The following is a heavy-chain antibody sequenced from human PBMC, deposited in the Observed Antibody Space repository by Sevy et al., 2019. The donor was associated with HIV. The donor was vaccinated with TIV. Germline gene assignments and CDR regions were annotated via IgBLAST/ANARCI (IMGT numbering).Heavy chain of an antibody. CDR2: ISNSGFLI. Sequence: GGFLRLSCAASGFTFSDYYMSWIRQAPGKGLEWVSYISNSGFLIYYADSVKGRFTISRDNAKTSLYLQMNSLRGEDTAVYYCARDGRGSGSPLGMDVWGQGTTVTVSS. D-gene: IGHD1-26*01. J-gene: IGHJ6*02. V-gene: IGHV3-11*01. CDR1: GFTFSDYY. CDR3: ARDGRGSGSPLGMDV.